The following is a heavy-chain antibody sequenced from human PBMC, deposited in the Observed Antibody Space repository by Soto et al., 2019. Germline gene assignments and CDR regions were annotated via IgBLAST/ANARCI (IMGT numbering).Heavy chain of an antibody. V-gene: IGHV4-61*05. J-gene: IGHJ6*02. D-gene: IGHD6-25*01. CDR2: FHYSGST. CDR1: GGYIISTTYY. Sequence: SETHSLTSTFSGGYIISTTYYWVWMRKPPGKGLEWIGHFHYSGSTNYNPSLKSRVTISVDTSKNRVSLKLSSVTAADTAMYFCARQVSSAWPPYYYDMDVWGQGTTVTVSS. CDR3: ARQVSSAWPPYYYDMDV.